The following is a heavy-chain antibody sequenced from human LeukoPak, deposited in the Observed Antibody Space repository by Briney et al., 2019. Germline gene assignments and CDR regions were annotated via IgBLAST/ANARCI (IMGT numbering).Heavy chain of an antibody. V-gene: IGHV3-48*04. CDR3: ARAPDSGYEDN. CDR1: GFTFSSYS. J-gene: IGHJ4*02. CDR2: ISSSSSTI. D-gene: IGHD5-12*01. Sequence: GGSLRLSCAASGFTFSSYSMNWVRQAPGKGLEWVSYISSSSSTIYYADSVKGRFTISRDNAKNSLYLQMDSLRPEDTAVYYCARAPDSGYEDNWGQGTLVTVSS.